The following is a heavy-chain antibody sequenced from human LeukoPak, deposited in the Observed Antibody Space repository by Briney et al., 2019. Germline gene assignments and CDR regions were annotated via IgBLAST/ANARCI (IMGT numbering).Heavy chain of an antibody. V-gene: IGHV4-59*12. D-gene: IGHD6-19*01. CDR1: GGSISSYY. CDR3: ARDGAVAGTIDY. J-gene: IGHJ4*02. Sequence: SETLSLTCTVSGGSISSYYWSWIRQPPGKGLEWIGYIYYSGSTYYNPSLKSRVTISVDTSKNQFSLKLSSVTAADTAVYYCARDGAVAGTIDYWGQGTLVTVSS. CDR2: IYYSGST.